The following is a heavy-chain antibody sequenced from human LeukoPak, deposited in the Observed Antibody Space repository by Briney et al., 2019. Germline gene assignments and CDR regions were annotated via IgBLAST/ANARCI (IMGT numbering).Heavy chain of an antibody. V-gene: IGHV3-30*04. J-gene: IGHJ4*02. CDR2: ISYDGSNK. CDR1: GFTFSSYA. CDR3: ARDLSYCGGDCYEGAFDY. D-gene: IGHD2-21*02. Sequence: GGSLRLSCAASGFTFSSYAMHWVRQAPGKGLEWVAVISYDGSNKYYADSVKGRFTISRDNSKNTLYLQMNSLRAEDTAVYYCARDLSYCGGDCYEGAFDYWGQGTLVTVSS.